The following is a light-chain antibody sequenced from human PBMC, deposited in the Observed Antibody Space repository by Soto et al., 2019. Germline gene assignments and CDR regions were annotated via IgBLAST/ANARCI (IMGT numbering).Light chain of an antibody. V-gene: IGKV1-5*03. CDR1: QSISSW. J-gene: IGKJ1*01. CDR2: KAS. Sequence: DIQMSESPSTLTTSVGDRVTITCRASQSISSWLAWYQQKPGKAPKLLIYKASSLESGVPSRFSGSGSGTEFTLTISSLQPDDFATYYCQQYNSFWTFGQRTRWIS. CDR3: QQYNSFWT.